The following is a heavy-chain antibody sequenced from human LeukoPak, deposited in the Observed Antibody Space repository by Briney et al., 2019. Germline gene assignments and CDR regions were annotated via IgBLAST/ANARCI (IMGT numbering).Heavy chain of an antibody. CDR3: ARDNWVDY. J-gene: IGHJ4*02. D-gene: IGHD7-27*01. CDR2: ISSSSRYI. CDR1: GFIFSTYT. Sequence: GSLRLSCVTSGFIFSTYTMNWVRQAPGKGLEWVSSISSSSRYIYYADSVKGRFTISRDNAKNSLYLQMNSPRADDTAVYYCARDNWVDYWGQGTLVTVSS. V-gene: IGHV3-21*01.